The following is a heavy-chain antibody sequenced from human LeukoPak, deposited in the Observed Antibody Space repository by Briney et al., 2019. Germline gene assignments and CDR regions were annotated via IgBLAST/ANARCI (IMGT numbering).Heavy chain of an antibody. CDR1: GGSISGYY. V-gene: IGHV4-4*09. D-gene: IGHD1-1*01. J-gene: IGHJ3*02. Sequence: PSETLSLTCTVSGGSISGYYWSWIRQPPGKGLEWIGYIFSSGNTYYNPSLKSRVTISVDTSKNQFSLKLSSVTAADTAVYYCTFGQREAPDIWGQGTMVTVSS. CDR3: TFGQREAPDI. CDR2: IFSSGNT.